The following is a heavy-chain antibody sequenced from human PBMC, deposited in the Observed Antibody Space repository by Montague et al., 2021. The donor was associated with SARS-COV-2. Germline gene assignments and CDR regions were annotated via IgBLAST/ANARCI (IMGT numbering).Heavy chain of an antibody. J-gene: IGHJ4*02. Sequence: SETLSLTCSVSGGSFSSSSYYWGWIRQPPGRGPGWMGSYYNGGSTNNNPPLSSGFTLSGNTSKKQFSLRLTSVTAAATAVYYCARHRTYYDEVWGTHRYTPDYWGQGTLVTVSS. CDR1: GGSFSSSSYY. D-gene: IGHD3-16*02. CDR2: YYNGGST. V-gene: IGHV4-39*01. CDR3: ARHRTYYDEVWGTHRYTPDY.